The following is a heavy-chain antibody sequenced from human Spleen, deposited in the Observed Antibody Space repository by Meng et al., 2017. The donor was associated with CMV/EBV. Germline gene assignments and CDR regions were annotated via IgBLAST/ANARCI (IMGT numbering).Heavy chain of an antibody. Sequence: GGSLRLSCAASGFSFSDYWMSWVRQAPGKGLEWVANIKQDGSEKYYVDSVKGRFAISRDKAEKSLSLQMNRLSDEDTAVYYCARGSEGDYYYYGMDVWGQGTTVTVSS. D-gene: IGHD6-19*01. V-gene: IGHV3-7*01. J-gene: IGHJ6*02. CDR3: ARGSEGDYYYYGMDV. CDR2: IKQDGSEK. CDR1: GFSFSDYW.